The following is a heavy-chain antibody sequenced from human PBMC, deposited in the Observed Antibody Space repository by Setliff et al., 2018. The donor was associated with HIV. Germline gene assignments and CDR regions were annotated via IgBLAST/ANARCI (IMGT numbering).Heavy chain of an antibody. CDR3: ARDPDYGDFIALDI. Sequence: GGPLRLSCAASGFTFSYYSMHWVRQAPGKGLEWISFMSSYRTSMTHYADSVKGRFTVSRDDAKNSLYLQMNNLRAEDTAVYFCARDPDYGDFIALDIWGQGTMVTVSS. D-gene: IGHD4-17*01. V-gene: IGHV3-48*01. CDR1: GFTFSYYS. CDR2: MSSYRTSMT. J-gene: IGHJ3*02.